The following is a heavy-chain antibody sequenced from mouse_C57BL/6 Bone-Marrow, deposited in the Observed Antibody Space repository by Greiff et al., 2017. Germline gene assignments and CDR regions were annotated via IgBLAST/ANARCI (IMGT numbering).Heavy chain of an antibody. CDR3: ARWAAHYFDY. CDR2: IYPGGGYT. CDR1: GYTFTNYW. V-gene: IGHV1-63*01. Sequence: VQLQQPGAELVRPGTSVKMSCKASGYTFTNYWIGWAKQRPGHGLEWIGDIYPGGGYTNYNEKFKGKATLTADKSSSTAYMQFSSLTSEDSAIYYCARWAAHYFDYWGQGTTLTVSS. J-gene: IGHJ2*01.